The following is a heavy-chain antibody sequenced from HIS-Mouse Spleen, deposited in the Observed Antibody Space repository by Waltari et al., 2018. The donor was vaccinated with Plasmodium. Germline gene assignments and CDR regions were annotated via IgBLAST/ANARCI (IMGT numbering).Heavy chain of an antibody. J-gene: IGHJ4*02. D-gene: IGHD5-12*01. CDR3: ARGPGDIVATTFDY. CDR1: GGSFSGYY. Sequence: GAGLLKPSETLSLTCAVYGGSFSGYYWSWIRQPPGKGLEWIGEINHSGSTNYNPSLKSRVTISVDTSKNQFSLKLSSVTAADTAVYYCARGPGDIVATTFDYWGQGTLVTVSS. CDR2: INHSGST. V-gene: IGHV4-34*01.